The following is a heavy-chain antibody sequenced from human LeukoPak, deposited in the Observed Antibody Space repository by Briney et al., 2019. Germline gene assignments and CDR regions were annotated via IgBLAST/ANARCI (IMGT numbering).Heavy chain of an antibody. CDR1: GFTFSNSP. D-gene: IGHD3-22*01. J-gene: IGHJ4*02. CDR3: AKTYYYHSSGSYYFDS. V-gene: IGHV3-23*01. Sequence: PGGSLRLSCAASGFTFSNSPMNWVRQAPGKGLEWVSGSSGSGDSTYYADSVKGRFTISRDNSKNTLYLQMNSLRAEDTAVYYCAKTYYYHSSGSYYFDSWGQGTLVTVSS. CDR2: SSGSGDST.